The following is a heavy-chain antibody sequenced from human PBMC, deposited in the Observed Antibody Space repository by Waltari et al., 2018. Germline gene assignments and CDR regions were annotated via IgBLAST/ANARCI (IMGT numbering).Heavy chain of an antibody. Sequence: QLRLQESGPGLVKPSETLSVTCIVSGGSLRDESSYWGWLRQSPEKGLEWIGHISYSGTTFYNPSLMSRVTLSVDTLKNQFSLEMTSLTAADTAVYYCARGGVKYNNWFDPWGQGTPVTVSS. D-gene: IGHD1-1*01. CDR2: ISYSGTT. J-gene: IGHJ5*02. V-gene: IGHV4-39*01. CDR1: GGSLRDESSY. CDR3: ARGGVKYNNWFDP.